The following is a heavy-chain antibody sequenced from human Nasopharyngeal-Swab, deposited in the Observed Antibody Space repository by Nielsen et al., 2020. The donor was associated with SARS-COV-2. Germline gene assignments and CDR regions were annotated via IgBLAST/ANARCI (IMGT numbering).Heavy chain of an antibody. CDR2: ISSRSGYI. Sequence: GESLKISCAASGFTFSSHSMNWVRQAPGKGLEWVSSISSRSGYIYYADSVEGRFTISRDNAKNSLYLQMHSLRAEDTAVYYCARTRYYDSSGYYPDYWGQGTLVTVSS. V-gene: IGHV3-21*01. D-gene: IGHD3-22*01. CDR3: ARTRYYDSSGYYPDY. J-gene: IGHJ4*02. CDR1: GFTFSSHS.